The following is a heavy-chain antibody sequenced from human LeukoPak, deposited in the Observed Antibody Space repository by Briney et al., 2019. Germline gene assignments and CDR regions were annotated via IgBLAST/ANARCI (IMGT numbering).Heavy chain of an antibody. V-gene: IGHV3-23*01. CDR2: ISGSGGST. D-gene: IGHD3-22*01. Sequence: GGSLRLCCAASGFTFSSYAMSWVRQAPGKGLEWVSAISGSGGSTYYADSVKGRFTISRDNSKNTLYLQMNSLRAEDTAVYYCAKDPAGTMTPYWGQGTLVTVSS. CDR1: GFTFSSYA. J-gene: IGHJ4*02. CDR3: AKDPAGTMTPY.